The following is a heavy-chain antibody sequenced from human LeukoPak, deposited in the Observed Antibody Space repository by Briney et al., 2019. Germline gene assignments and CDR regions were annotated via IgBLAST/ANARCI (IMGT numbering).Heavy chain of an antibody. CDR1: GYTLTELS. V-gene: IGHV1-24*01. Sequence: ASVKVSRKVSGYTLTELSMHWVRQAPGKGLEWVVGLDPEDGETIYAQKFQGRVTMTEDTSTDTAYMELSSLRSEDTAVYYCARVRDGNNYSYFDYWGQGTLVTVSS. J-gene: IGHJ4*02. CDR3: ARVRDGNNYSYFDY. CDR2: LDPEDGET. D-gene: IGHD5-24*01.